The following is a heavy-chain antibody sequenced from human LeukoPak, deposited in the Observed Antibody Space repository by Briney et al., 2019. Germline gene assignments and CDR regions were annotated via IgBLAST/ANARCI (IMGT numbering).Heavy chain of an antibody. CDR3: ARDVGTALVTGDY. CDR1: GGSFSGYY. CDR2: INHSGST. D-gene: IGHD5-18*01. J-gene: IGHJ4*02. V-gene: IGHV4-34*01. Sequence: PSETLSLTCAVYGGSFSGYYWSWIRQPPGKGLEWIGEINHSGSTTYNPSLKSRVTISVDTSKNQFSLKLISVTAADTAVYYCARDVGTALVTGDYWGQGTLVTVSS.